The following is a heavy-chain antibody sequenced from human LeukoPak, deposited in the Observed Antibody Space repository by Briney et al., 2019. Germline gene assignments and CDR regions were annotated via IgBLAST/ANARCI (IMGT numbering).Heavy chain of an antibody. CDR2: IKSKTDGGTT. J-gene: IGHJ4*02. CDR1: GFTFSNAW. CDR3: TTAFSGSYLSSDY. Sequence: NTGGSLRLSCAASGFTFSNAWMSWVRQAPGKGLEWVGRIKSKTDGGTTDYAAPVKGRFTISRDDSKNTLYLQMNSLKTEDTAVYYCTTAFSGSYLSSDYWGQGTLVTVSS. D-gene: IGHD1-26*01. V-gene: IGHV3-15*01.